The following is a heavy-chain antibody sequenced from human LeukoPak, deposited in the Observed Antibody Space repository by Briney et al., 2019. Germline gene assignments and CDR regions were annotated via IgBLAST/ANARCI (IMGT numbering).Heavy chain of an antibody. CDR2: FDPEDGET. J-gene: IGHJ4*02. CDR1: GYTLTELS. Sequence: ASVTVSCKVSGYTLTELSMHWVRQAPGKGLEWMGGFDPEDGETIYAQKFQGRVTMTEDTSTDTAYMELSSLRSEDTAVCYCATDKEGFGGLDYWGQGTLVTVSS. CDR3: ATDKEGFGGLDY. V-gene: IGHV1-24*01. D-gene: IGHD3-10*01.